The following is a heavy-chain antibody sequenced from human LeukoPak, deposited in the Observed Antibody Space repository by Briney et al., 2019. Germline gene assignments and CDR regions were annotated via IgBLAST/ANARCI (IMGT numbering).Heavy chain of an antibody. V-gene: IGHV3-23*01. CDR1: GFTFSSYA. J-gene: IGHJ4*02. D-gene: IGHD5-18*01. CDR2: ISGSGGST. Sequence: GGSLRLSCAASGFTFSSYAMRWVRQAPGKGLEWVSAISGSGGSTYYADSVKGRFTISRDNSKNTLYLQMNSLRAEDTAVYYCAKALGSYGYYFDYWGQGTLVTVSS. CDR3: AKALGSYGYYFDY.